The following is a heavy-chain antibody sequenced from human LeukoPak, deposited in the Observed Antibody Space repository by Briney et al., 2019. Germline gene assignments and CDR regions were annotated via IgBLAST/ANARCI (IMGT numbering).Heavy chain of an antibody. Sequence: SETLSLTCIVSGGSIKSDDYYWGWIRQPPGKGLEWIGYIYYSGSTNYNPSLKSRVTISVDTSKNQFSLNLSSVTAADTAVYYCARVGGGDYYYYGMDVWGQGTTVTVSS. CDR1: GGSIKSDDYY. D-gene: IGHD4-23*01. CDR2: IYYSGST. CDR3: ARVGGGDYYYYGMDV. J-gene: IGHJ6*02. V-gene: IGHV4-61*08.